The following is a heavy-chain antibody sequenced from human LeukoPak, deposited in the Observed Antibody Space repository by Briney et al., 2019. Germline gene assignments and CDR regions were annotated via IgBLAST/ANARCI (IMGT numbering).Heavy chain of an antibody. CDR3: AREILAPGKTHDY. Sequence: PGGSLRLSCAASGFTFSSYGMSWVRQAPGKGLEWVSGINWNGGSTGYADSVKGRFTISRDNSKNTLYLQMNSLRAEDTAVYYCAREILAPGKTHDYWGQGTLVTVSS. CDR2: INWNGGST. J-gene: IGHJ4*02. V-gene: IGHV3-20*04. CDR1: GFTFSSYG.